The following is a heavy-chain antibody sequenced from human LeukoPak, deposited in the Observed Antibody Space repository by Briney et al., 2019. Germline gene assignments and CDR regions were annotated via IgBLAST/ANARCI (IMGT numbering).Heavy chain of an antibody. V-gene: IGHV1-2*02. CDR3: ASYSDSSGYYLVY. Sequence: GASVKVSCKGSVYTFTGYYMHWVRQAPGQGLEWMGWINPNSGGTNFAQKFQGRVTMTRDTSISTAYMELSRLRSDDTAVYYCASYSDSSGYYLVYWGQGTLVTVSS. CDR1: VYTFTGYY. D-gene: IGHD3-22*01. J-gene: IGHJ4*02. CDR2: INPNSGGT.